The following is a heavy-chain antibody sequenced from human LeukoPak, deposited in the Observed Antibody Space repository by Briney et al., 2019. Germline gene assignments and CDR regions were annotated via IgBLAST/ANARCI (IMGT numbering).Heavy chain of an antibody. J-gene: IGHJ5*02. CDR2: IRSNSDGGTI. CDR1: GFTFSNAW. D-gene: IGHD3-22*01. V-gene: IGHV3-15*07. CDR3: ATDFYDST. Sequence: PGGSLRLSCATSGFTFSNAWMNWVRQAPGKGLERVGRIRSNSDGGTIDCAAPVKGRFTLSRDDSKTTLYLQMNSLQTEDTAVYYCATDFYDSTWGQGTLVTVSS.